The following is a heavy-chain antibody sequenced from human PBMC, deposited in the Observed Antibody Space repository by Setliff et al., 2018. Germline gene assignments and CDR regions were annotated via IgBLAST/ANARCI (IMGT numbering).Heavy chain of an antibody. CDR1: GGSISSDI. V-gene: IGHV4-4*08. CDR2: IHTGST. CDR3: ARHALSFDSAWDV. Sequence: ASETLSLTCTVSGGSISSDIWSWIRQPPGKGLEWIGQIHTGSTNYNPSLRSRVTISVDMSKNQFSLNLNSATAADTAVYYCARHALSFDSAWDVWGKGTTVTVSS. D-gene: IGHD3-9*01. J-gene: IGHJ6*04.